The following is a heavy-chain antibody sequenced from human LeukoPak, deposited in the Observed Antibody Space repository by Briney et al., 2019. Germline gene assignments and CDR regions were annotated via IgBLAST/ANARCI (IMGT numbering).Heavy chain of an antibody. V-gene: IGHV4-61*08. J-gene: IGHJ5*02. Sequence: SETLSLTCTVSGGSISSGGYYWSWIRQPPGKGLEWIGRIYSTGSTKYNPSLKSRVTMSVDTFKNQVSLKVNFVTVADTAVYYCAKDGGGSYPQATWFDPWGQGTLVTVSS. CDR3: AKDGGGSYPQATWFDP. CDR2: IYSTGST. CDR1: GGSISSGGYY. D-gene: IGHD1-26*01.